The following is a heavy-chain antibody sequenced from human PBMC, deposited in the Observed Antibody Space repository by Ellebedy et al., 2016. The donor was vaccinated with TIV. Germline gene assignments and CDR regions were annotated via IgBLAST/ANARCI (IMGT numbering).Heavy chain of an antibody. J-gene: IGHJ4*02. Sequence: SVKVSXXASGGTFSSYAISWVRQAPGQGLEWMGGIIPIFGTANYAQKFQGRVTITADESTSTAYMELRSLRSDDTAVYYCARDLRLGIHRPGGYWGQGTLVTVSS. CDR2: IIPIFGTA. V-gene: IGHV1-69*13. D-gene: IGHD7-27*01. CDR3: ARDLRLGIHRPGGY. CDR1: GGTFSSYA.